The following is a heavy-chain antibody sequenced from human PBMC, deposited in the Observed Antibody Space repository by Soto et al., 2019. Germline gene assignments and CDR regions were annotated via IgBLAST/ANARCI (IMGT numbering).Heavy chain of an antibody. V-gene: IGHV3-30*03. J-gene: IGHJ4*02. CDR1: GFTFSSYG. CDR2: ISYDGSNK. Sequence: GGSLRLSCAASGFTFSSYGMHWVRQAPGKGLEWVAVISYDGSNKYYADSVKGRFTISRDNSKNTLYLQMNSMRAEDTAVYYCATNEPFDYWGQGTLVTVSS. CDR3: ATNEPFDY.